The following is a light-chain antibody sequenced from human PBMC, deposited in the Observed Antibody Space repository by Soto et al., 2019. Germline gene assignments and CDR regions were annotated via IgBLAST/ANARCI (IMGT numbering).Light chain of an antibody. CDR1: QSVSRN. Sequence: EILMTQSPATLSVSSGERATLSCRASQSVSRNVAWYQQKHGQAPRLLIYGASTRATGIPARFSGGGSGTEFTLTISRLQSEDFAVYYCQHYNNWPPWTFGQGTKVEIK. CDR3: QHYNNWPPWT. CDR2: GAS. J-gene: IGKJ1*01. V-gene: IGKV3-15*01.